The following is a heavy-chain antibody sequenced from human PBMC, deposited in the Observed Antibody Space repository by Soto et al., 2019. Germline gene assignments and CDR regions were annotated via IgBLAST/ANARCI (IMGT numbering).Heavy chain of an antibody. V-gene: IGHV3-30*01. CDR3: ARGLVDYYDFWSEHPRGMDV. D-gene: IGHD3-3*01. Sequence: DSVKGRFTISRDNSKNTLYLQMNSLRAEDTAVYYCARGLVDYYDFWSEHPRGMDVWGQGTTVTVSS. J-gene: IGHJ6*02.